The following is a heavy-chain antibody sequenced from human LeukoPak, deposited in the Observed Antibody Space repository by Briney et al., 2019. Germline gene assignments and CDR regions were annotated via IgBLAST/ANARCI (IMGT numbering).Heavy chain of an antibody. CDR3: ARGRYYYDSSGYSFDY. CDR2: INHSGST. J-gene: IGHJ4*02. Sequence: PSETLSLTCAVYGGSFSGYYWSWIRQPPGKGLEWIGEINHSGSTNYNPSLKSRVTISADTSKNQFSLKLSSVTAADTAVYYCARGRYYYDSSGYSFDYWGQGTLVTVSS. V-gene: IGHV4-34*01. D-gene: IGHD3-22*01. CDR1: GGSFSGYY.